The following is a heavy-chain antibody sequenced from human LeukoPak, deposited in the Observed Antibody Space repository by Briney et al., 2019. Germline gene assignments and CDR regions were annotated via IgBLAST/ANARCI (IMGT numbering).Heavy chain of an antibody. CDR1: GDSVSSNSAA. D-gene: IGHD5-18*01. V-gene: IGHV6-1*01. CDR3: ARGGSYGYWYFDL. CDR2: TYYRSKWYN. Sequence: SQTLSLTCAISGDSVSSNSAAWNWVRQSPSRGLEWLGRTYYRSKWYNDYPVSVKSRITINPGTSKNQFSLQLNSVTPEDTAVYYCARGGSYGYWYFDLWGRGTLVTVSS. J-gene: IGHJ2*01.